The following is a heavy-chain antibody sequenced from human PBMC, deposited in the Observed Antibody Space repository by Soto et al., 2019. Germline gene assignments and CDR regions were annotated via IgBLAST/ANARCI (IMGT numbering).Heavy chain of an antibody. D-gene: IGHD6-6*01. V-gene: IGHV1-46*01. J-gene: IGHJ4*02. CDR3: ARLLSTSGVSSSY. CDR1: GYTFTSYY. Sequence: ASVKVSCKASGYTFTSYYMHWVRQAHGKGLEWMGIIQPSGGSTSYAQKFQGRVTMTRDTSTSTVYMELSSLRSEDTAVYYCARLLSTSGVSSSYWGQGTQVTVSS. CDR2: IQPSGGST.